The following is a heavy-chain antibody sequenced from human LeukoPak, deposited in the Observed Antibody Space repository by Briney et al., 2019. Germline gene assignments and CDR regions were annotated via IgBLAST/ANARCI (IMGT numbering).Heavy chain of an antibody. CDR3: ARANTIFGVVIILDHYYMDV. J-gene: IGHJ6*03. Sequence: SQTLSLTCTVSGGSISSGDYYWRWIRQPPGKGLEWIGYIYYSGSTYYNPSLKSRGNISVDTSRNQFSLQLSSVTAADTAVYYCARANTIFGVVIILDHYYMDVWGKGTTVTVSS. V-gene: IGHV4-30-4*08. CDR2: IYYSGST. CDR1: GGSISSGDYY. D-gene: IGHD3-3*01.